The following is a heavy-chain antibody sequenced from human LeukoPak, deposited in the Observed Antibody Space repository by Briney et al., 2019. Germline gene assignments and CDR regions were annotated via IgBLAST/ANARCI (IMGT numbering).Heavy chain of an antibody. Sequence: GESLRISCKGSGYSFTSYWISWVRQMPGKGLEWMGIIYPGDSDTRYSPSFQGQVTISADKSISTAYLQWSSLKASDTAMYYCARGGGQWLGRAPYYFDYWGQGTLVTVSS. V-gene: IGHV5-51*01. D-gene: IGHD6-19*01. CDR3: ARGGGQWLGRAPYYFDY. CDR2: IYPGDSDT. CDR1: GYSFTSYW. J-gene: IGHJ4*02.